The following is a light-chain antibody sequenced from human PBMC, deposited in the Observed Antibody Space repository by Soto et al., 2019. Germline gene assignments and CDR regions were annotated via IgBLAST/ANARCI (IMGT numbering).Light chain of an antibody. V-gene: IGKV3-11*01. CDR2: DAS. CDR1: QSVSSY. Sequence: EIVLTQSPATLSLSPGERATLSCRASQSVSSYLAWYQQKPGQAPRLLIYDASNRATGITARFSGSGSGTDLTLTISSLEPEDVDVYSCQQRSNWPPITFGQGTRLEIK. J-gene: IGKJ5*01. CDR3: QQRSNWPPIT.